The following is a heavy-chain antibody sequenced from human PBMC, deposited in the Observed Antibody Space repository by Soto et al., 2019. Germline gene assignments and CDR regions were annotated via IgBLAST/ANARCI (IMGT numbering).Heavy chain of an antibody. Sequence: ASVKGSCTASGGTFSSDAISWLRHAPEQGLEWMAVVTPIFGTANYAQKVQGRVTITPDESPSTGYMELSSLRSEDTAVYYCASSPPKGRITIFGVVIIGPSIYFYYGMDVWGQGTRVTVSS. CDR1: GGTFSSDA. J-gene: IGHJ6*02. CDR3: ASSPPKGRITIFGVVIIGPSIYFYYGMDV. V-gene: IGHV1-69*13. D-gene: IGHD3-3*01. CDR2: VTPIFGTA.